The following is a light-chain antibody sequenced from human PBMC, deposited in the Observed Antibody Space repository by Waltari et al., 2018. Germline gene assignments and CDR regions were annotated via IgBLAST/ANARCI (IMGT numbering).Light chain of an antibody. CDR1: SPTLGRNY. J-gene: IGLJ3*02. V-gene: IGLV1-47*01. CDR2: RNN. Sequence: QSVLTQPPSASGTPGQTVTIPCSGSSPTLGRNYVYWYQQFPGTAPKPLIYRNNQRPSGVPDRISGSKTGTSASLAISGLRSEDESDYYCSTWDDTLSGPVFGGGTKLTVL. CDR3: STWDDTLSGPV.